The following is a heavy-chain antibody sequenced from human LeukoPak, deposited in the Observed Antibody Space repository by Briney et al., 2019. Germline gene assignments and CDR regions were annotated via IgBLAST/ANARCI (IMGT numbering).Heavy chain of an antibody. CDR1: GGTFSSYA. V-gene: IGHV1-69*13. CDR3: AREFRQLVPDYYYYYGMDV. J-gene: IGHJ6*02. CDR2: IIPIFGTA. D-gene: IGHD6-13*01. Sequence: LVKVSCKASGGTFSSYAISWVRQAPGQGLEWMGGIIPIFGTANYAQKFQGRVTITADESTSTAYMELSSLRSEDTAVYYCAREFRQLVPDYYYYYGMDVWGQGTTVTVSS.